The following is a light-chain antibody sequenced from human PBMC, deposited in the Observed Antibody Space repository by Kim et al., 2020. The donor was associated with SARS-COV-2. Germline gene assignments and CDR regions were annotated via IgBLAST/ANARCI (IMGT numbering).Light chain of an antibody. J-gene: IGKJ4*01. CDR3: QQRNSWPPAVT. Sequence: VLTQSPATLSLSPGERATLSCRASQNIDTYLAWYQQRPGQAPRLLVYDASNRATGVPDRFSGSGSGTDFTLTNSSLEPEDFSIYYCQQRNSWPPAVTFGGGTKVDIK. V-gene: IGKV3-11*01. CDR2: DAS. CDR1: QNIDTY.